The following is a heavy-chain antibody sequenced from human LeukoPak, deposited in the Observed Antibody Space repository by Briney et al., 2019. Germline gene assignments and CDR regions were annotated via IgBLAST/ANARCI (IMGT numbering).Heavy chain of an antibody. D-gene: IGHD1-7*01. CDR3: ARQWRELQLGY. Sequence: PGGSLRLSCAASGFTFSTYWMHWVRQDPGKGLVWVSRISSDASITSYANPVKGRFTISRDNAKNTLYLQMNSLRAEDTALYYCARQWRELQLGYWGQGTLVTVSS. V-gene: IGHV3-74*01. CDR1: GFTFSTYW. J-gene: IGHJ4*02. CDR2: ISSDASIT.